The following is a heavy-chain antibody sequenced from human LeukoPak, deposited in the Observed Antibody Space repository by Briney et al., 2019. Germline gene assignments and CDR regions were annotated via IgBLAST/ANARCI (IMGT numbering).Heavy chain of an antibody. CDR1: GYTFTGYC. J-gene: IGHJ4*02. D-gene: IGHD6-13*01. CDR2: INPNSGGT. CDR3: ARGARPSSSWYDLDY. V-gene: IGHV1-2*02. Sequence: ASVKVSCKASGYTFTGYCMHWVRQAPGQGLEWMGWINPNSGGTNYAQKFQGRVTMTRDTSISTAYMELSRLRSDDTAVYYCARGARPSSSWYDLDYWGQATLVTVSS.